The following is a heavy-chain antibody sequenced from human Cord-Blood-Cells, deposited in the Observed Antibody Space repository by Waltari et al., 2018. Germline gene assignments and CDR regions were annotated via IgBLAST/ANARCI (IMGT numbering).Heavy chain of an antibody. CDR1: GFTFSRYA. J-gene: IGHJ4*02. CDR3: AKETGYDILTGYYFDY. CDR2: ISGSGGST. D-gene: IGHD3-9*01. V-gene: IGHV3-23*01. Sequence: EVQLLASGGGLVQPGGSLRLSCAASGFTFSRYALSWVRKAPGKGLEWVSAISGSGGSTYYADSVKGRFTISRDNSKNTLYLQMNSLRVEDTAVYYCAKETGYDILTGYYFDYWGQGTLVTVSS.